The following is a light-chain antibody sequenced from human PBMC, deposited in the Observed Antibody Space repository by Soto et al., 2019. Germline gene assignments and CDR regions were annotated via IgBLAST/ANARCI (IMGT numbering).Light chain of an antibody. CDR1: QNIVTN. Sequence: EIVMTQSPATLSVSLGESATLSCRASQNIVTNLAWYQQTPGQAPRLLIYAASKRATGIPARFSGSGSGTEYLHTISSLQSADVAVYYCQQYYDWPHHPFGQGTKLEIK. J-gene: IGKJ2*01. V-gene: IGKV3-15*01. CDR3: QQYYDWPHHP. CDR2: AAS.